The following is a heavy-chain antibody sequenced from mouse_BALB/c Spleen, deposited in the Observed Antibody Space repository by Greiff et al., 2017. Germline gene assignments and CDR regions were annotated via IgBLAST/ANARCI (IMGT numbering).Heavy chain of an antibody. J-gene: IGHJ2*01. Sequence: QVQLQQPGAELVRPGASVKLSCKASGYTFTSYWINWVKQRPGQGLEWIGNIYPSDSYTNYNQKFKDKATLTVDKSSSTAYMQLSSPTSEDSAVYYCTRSDYYGKGFDYWGQGTTLTVSS. CDR1: GYTFTSYW. CDR3: TRSDYYGKGFDY. D-gene: IGHD2-1*01. CDR2: IYPSDSYT. V-gene: IGHV1-69*02.